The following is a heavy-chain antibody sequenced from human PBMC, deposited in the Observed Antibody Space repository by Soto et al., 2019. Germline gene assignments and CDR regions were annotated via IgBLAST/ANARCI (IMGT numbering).Heavy chain of an antibody. CDR1: GFIFSSYS. V-gene: IGHV3-48*01. J-gene: IGHJ6*03. CDR3: ARDPRYCSGGTCYSSYYYYYLDV. Sequence: EVQLVESGGGLVQPGGSLRLSCAASGFIFSSYSMNWVRQAPGKGLEWVSYISGSSDTIYYADSVKGRFTISRDNAKYSLYRQMNSLRAEDTAVYYCARDPRYCSGGTCYSSYYYYYLDVWGIGTTVTVSS. CDR2: ISGSSDTI. D-gene: IGHD2-15*01.